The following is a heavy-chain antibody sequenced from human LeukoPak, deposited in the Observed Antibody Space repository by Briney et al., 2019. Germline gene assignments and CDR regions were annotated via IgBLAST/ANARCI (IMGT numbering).Heavy chain of an antibody. CDR2: INHSGST. CDR1: GGSFSGYY. Sequence: KPSETLSLTYAVYGGSFSGYYWSWIRQPPGKGLEWIGEINHSGSTNYNPSLKSRVTISVDTSKNQFSLKLSSVTAADTAVYYCARRPLVNYSGAESVYWGQGTLVTVSS. CDR3: ARRPLVNYSGAESVY. V-gene: IGHV4-34*01. D-gene: IGHD4-11*01. J-gene: IGHJ4*02.